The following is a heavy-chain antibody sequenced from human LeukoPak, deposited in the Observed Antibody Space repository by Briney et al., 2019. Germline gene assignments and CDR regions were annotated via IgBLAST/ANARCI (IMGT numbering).Heavy chain of an antibody. CDR3: ARDWSGYYFGGVGYYYYYGMDV. V-gene: IGHV3-7*01. CDR2: IKQDGSEK. J-gene: IGHJ6*02. D-gene: IGHD3-3*01. CDR1: GFTFSSYW. Sequence: PGGSLRLSCAASGFTFSSYWMSWVRQAPGKGLECVANIKQDGSEKYYVDSVKGRFTISRDNAKNSLYLQMNSLRAEDTAVYYCARDWSGYYFGGVGYYYYYGMDVWGQGTTVTVSS.